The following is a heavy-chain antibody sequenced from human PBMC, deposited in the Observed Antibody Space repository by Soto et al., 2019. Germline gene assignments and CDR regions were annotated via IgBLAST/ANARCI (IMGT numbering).Heavy chain of an antibody. CDR1: GYTFRGYY. CDR2: INPNSGGT. V-gene: IGHV1-2*02. CDR3: ARSLTEGXCTITGCYTRPLYGMDV. D-gene: IGHD2-2*02. J-gene: IGHJ6*02. Sequence: ASVKVSCTASGYTFRGYYIPWLRQAPGQGLEWMGWINPNSGGTNYAQKFQGRVTVTRDTPTGTAYMELSRLTSDDTAVYYCARSLTEGXCTITGCYTRPLYGMDVWGQGTTVTVSS.